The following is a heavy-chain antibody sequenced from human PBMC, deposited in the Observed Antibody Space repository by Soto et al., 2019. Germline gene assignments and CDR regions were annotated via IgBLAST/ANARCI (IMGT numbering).Heavy chain of an antibody. Sequence: GGSLRLSCAASGFTFSSYAMSWVRQAPGKGLEWVSAISGSGGSTYYADSVKGRFTISRDNSKNTLYLQMNSLRAEDTAVYYCAKDKVGTIVGSPDYWGQGTLVTVSS. J-gene: IGHJ4*02. CDR3: AKDKVGTIVGSPDY. CDR2: ISGSGGST. V-gene: IGHV3-23*01. D-gene: IGHD1-26*01. CDR1: GFTFSSYA.